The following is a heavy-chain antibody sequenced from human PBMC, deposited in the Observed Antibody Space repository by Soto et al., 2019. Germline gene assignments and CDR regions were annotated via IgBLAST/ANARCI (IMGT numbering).Heavy chain of an antibody. CDR1: GDSISTTKW. D-gene: IGHD6-13*01. Sequence: SETLSLTCAVSGDSISTTKWWNWVRQPPGKGLEWIGQIYHGGSTDYNPSLKSRVTISTDNSKNQFSLKLTSVTAADTAVYYCARRGLGSSPLGDWGQGTLVTVSS. CDR2: IYHGGST. V-gene: IGHV4-4*02. CDR3: ARRGLGSSPLGD. J-gene: IGHJ4*02.